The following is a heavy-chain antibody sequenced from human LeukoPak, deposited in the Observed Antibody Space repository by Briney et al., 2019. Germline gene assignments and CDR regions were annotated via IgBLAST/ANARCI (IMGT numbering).Heavy chain of an antibody. V-gene: IGHV4-59*01. CDR2: IYHRGNT. Sequence: SETLSLTCTVSGGSISGYFWSWIRQPPGKGLEWIGYIYHRGNTNYNPSLKSRVSISVDTSKNQFSLKLRSVTAADTAVYYCARYARREYYFDYWGQGTLVTVSS. D-gene: IGHD6-6*01. CDR3: ARYARREYYFDY. CDR1: GGSISGYF. J-gene: IGHJ4*02.